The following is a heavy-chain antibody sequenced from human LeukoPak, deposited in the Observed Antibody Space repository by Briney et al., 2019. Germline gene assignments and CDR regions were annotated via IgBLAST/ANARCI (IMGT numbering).Heavy chain of an antibody. CDR2: IYYSGST. J-gene: IGHJ4*02. Sequence: SETLSLTCTVPGGSISSYYWSWIRQPPGKGLEWIGYIYYSGSTNYNPSLKSRVTISVDTSKNQFSLKLSSVTAADTAVYYCARESRAYSGSYRTPFDYWGQGTLVTVSS. CDR1: GGSISSYY. CDR3: ARESRAYSGSYRTPFDY. V-gene: IGHV4-59*01. D-gene: IGHD1-26*01.